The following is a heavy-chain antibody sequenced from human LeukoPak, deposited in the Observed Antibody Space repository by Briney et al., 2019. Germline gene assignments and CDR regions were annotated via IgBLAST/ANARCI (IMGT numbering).Heavy chain of an antibody. CDR1: GFTFTSSA. D-gene: IGHD2-15*01. CDR2: LFVGSGNT. Sequence: SVEVSCKASGFTFTSSAMQWVRQARGQRLEWMGWLFVGSGNTNYAQKFQERVTITRDMSTSTAYMELSSLRSEDTAVYYCAAGWVCSGGSCYYYFDYWGQGTLVTVSS. V-gene: IGHV1-58*02. J-gene: IGHJ4*02. CDR3: AAGWVCSGGSCYYYFDY.